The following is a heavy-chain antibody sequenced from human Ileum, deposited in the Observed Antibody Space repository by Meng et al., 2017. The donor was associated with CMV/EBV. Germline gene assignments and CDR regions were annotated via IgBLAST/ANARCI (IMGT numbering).Heavy chain of an antibody. CDR1: YY. J-gene: IGHJ6*02. V-gene: IGHV4-39*07. CDR3: ARVYCTYGVCYRGDYYGMDV. Sequence: YYWGWIRQPPGKGLEWIGSIYYSGNTYYNPSLKSRVTISVDTSKNQFSLKLSSVTAADTAVYYCARVYCTYGVCYRGDYYGMDVWGQGTTVTVSS. D-gene: IGHD2-8*01. CDR2: IYYSGNT.